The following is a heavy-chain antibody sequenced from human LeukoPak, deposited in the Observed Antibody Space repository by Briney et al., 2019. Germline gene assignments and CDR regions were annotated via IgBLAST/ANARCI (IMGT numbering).Heavy chain of an antibody. V-gene: IGHV3-23*01. CDR3: ARGSHCTAAGCSSTLFVY. CDR1: GFTFSSYG. Sequence: GGSLRLSCAASGFTFSSYGMSWVRQAPGKGLEWVSAISGSGGSTYYADSVKGRFTISRDNAEDSLYLQMNSLRAEDTAVYFCARGSHCTAAGCSSTLFVYWGQGTLVTVSS. CDR2: ISGSGGST. D-gene: IGHD2-8*02. J-gene: IGHJ4*02.